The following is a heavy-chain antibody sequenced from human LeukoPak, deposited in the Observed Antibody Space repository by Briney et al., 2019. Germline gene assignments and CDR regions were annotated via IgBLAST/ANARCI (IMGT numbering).Heavy chain of an antibody. V-gene: IGHV3-21*01. CDR3: ARDAPGGAAAGTVY. CDR2: ISSSSSYI. J-gene: IGHJ4*02. CDR1: GFTFSSYS. D-gene: IGHD6-13*01. Sequence: GGSLRLSCAASGFTFSSYSMNWVRQAPGKGLEWVSSISSSSSYIYYADSVKGRFTISRDNAKNSLYLQMNSLRAEDTAVYYCARDAPGGAAAGTVYWGQGTLVTVSS.